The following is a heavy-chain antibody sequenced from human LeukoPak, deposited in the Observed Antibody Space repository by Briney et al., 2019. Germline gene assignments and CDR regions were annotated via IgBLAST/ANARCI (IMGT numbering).Heavy chain of an antibody. D-gene: IGHD3-10*01. V-gene: IGHV3-66*01. Sequence: GGSLRLSCAASGFTVSSNYMSWVRQAPGKGLEWVSVIYSGGSTYYADSVKGRFTISRDNSKNTLYLQMNSLRAEDTAVYYCASWSGSGSYYGYYYYYYMDVWGKGTTVTVSS. CDR3: ASWSGSGSYYGYYYYYYMDV. CDR1: GFTVSSNY. J-gene: IGHJ6*03. CDR2: IYSGGST.